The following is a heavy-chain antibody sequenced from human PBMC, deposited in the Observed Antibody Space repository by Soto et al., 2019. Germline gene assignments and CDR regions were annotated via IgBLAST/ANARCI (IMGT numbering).Heavy chain of an antibody. CDR3: AKVSSSWYAGFFDL. J-gene: IGHJ4*02. CDR2: LSDSGGSR. CDR1: GFIFSSHA. D-gene: IGHD6-13*01. V-gene: IGHV3-23*01. Sequence: EVQLLESGGGLVQPGGSLRLSCTASGFIFSSHAMTWVRQAPGKGLEWVSGLSDSGGSRYYADSVKGRFTISRDNSMNTLYLQMKTLRAEYTAVYYCAKVSSSWYAGFFDLWGQGTLVTVSS.